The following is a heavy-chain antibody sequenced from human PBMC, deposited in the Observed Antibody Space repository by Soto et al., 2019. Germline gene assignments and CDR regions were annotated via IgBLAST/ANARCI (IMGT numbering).Heavy chain of an antibody. Sequence: EMQLVESGGGLVQHGGSLRLSCAASGFTVSGYSVNWVRQAPGRGLEWVSYISSSSSTIYYADSVKGRFTISRDDAKNSLYLQMNSLRAEDTAVYYCARSWAYYYASGTYYGGIMEYYFNYWGQGTLVTVSS. CDR2: ISSSSSTI. J-gene: IGHJ4*02. V-gene: IGHV3-48*01. CDR3: ARSWAYYYASGTYYGGIMEYYFNY. CDR1: GFTVSGYS. D-gene: IGHD3-10*01.